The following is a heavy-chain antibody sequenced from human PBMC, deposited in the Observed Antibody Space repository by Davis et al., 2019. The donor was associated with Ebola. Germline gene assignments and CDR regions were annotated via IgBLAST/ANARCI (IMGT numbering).Heavy chain of an antibody. CDR2: IKSKTDGGTT. D-gene: IGHD6-6*01. CDR3: TTPEYSSSDV. V-gene: IGHV3-15*01. J-gene: IGHJ6*02. CDR1: GFTFSNAW. Sequence: GESLKISCAASGFTFSNAWMSWVRQAPGKGLEWVGRIKSKTDGGTTDYAAPVKGRFTISRDDSKNTLYLQMNSLKTEDTAVYYCTTPEYSSSDVWGQGTTVTVSS.